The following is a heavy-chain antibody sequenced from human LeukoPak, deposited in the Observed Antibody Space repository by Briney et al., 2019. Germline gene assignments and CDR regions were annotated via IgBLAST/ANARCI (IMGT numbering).Heavy chain of an antibody. CDR2: INPNSGGT. J-gene: IGHJ4*02. CDR1: GYTFTGYY. D-gene: IGHD2-2*01. CDR3: ATTDPHIVVVPAAKGGLDY. Sequence: ASVKVSCKASGYTFTGYYMHWVRQAPGQGLEWMGWINPNSGGTNYAQKFQGRVTMTRDTSISTAYMELSRLRSDGTAVYYCATTDPHIVVVPAAKGGLDYWGQGTLVTVSS. V-gene: IGHV1-2*02.